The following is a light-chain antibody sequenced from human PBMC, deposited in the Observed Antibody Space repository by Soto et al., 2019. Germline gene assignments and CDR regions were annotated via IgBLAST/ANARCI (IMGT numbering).Light chain of an antibody. CDR2: GAS. CDR1: QSVSSN. CDR3: QVHEGSQWT. V-gene: IGKV3D-15*01. Sequence: EIVMTQSPTILSVSPGERATLSCRASQSVSSNLAWYQQKPGQAPRLLVYGASSRATGIPDRFSGSASGTDFTLTISRLEPEDFAVYYCQVHEGSQWTCGQGTKVEIK. J-gene: IGKJ1*01.